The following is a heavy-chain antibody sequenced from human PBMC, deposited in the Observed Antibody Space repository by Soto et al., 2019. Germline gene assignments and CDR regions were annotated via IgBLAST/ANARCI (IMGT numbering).Heavy chain of an antibody. V-gene: IGHV4-59*01. CDR3: ARRWSGTDY. CDR2: VHYSGTT. J-gene: IGHJ4*02. D-gene: IGHD3-10*01. Sequence: QVQLQESGPGLVKPSETLFLTCSVSGGSISNYYWNWIRQPPGKGLEWVGYVHYSGTTSYNPSLKSRVTISLDTSKNQFSLRLSSVTAADTAVYYCARRWSGTDYWGQGNLVTVSS. CDR1: GGSISNYY.